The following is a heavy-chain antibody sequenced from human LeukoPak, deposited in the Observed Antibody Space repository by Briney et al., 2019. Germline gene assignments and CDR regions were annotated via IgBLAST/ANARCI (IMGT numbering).Heavy chain of an antibody. CDR2: ISGSGGST. CDR3: AKKSTTVITYYFDY. D-gene: IGHD4-11*01. CDR1: GFTFSSYG. J-gene: IGHJ4*02. Sequence: GGSLRLSCAASGFTFSSYGMSWVRQAPGKGLEWVSGISGSGGSTYYADSVKGRFTISRDDSKNTLYLQMNSLRAEDTAVYYCAKKSTTVITYYFDYWGQGTLVTVSS. V-gene: IGHV3-23*01.